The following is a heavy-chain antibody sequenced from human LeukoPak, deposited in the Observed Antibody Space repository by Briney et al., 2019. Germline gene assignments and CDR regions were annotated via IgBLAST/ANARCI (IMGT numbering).Heavy chain of an antibody. CDR3: ARDRAYNTFDY. CDR1: GFTFSSSW. V-gene: IGHV3-7*01. J-gene: IGHJ4*02. Sequence: PGGSLSPSCAASGFTFSSSWMTWVRQAPGKGLEWVANIKEDGSQKNYVDSVKGRFTISRDNAKNSLYLQMNSLRVEDTAVYYCARDRAYNTFDYWGQGTLVTVSS. D-gene: IGHD2-21*01. CDR2: IKEDGSQK.